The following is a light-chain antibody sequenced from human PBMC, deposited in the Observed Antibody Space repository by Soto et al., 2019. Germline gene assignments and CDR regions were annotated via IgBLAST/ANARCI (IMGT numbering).Light chain of an antibody. J-gene: IGLJ1*01. CDR3: CSSGGSPTYV. CDR1: SSDVGGYNY. CDR2: EVS. V-gene: IGLV2-23*02. Sequence: QSALTQPASVSGSPGQSTTISCTGTSSDVGGYNYVSWYQQQSGKAPKLMIHEVSNRPSGVSNRFSGSKSGNTASLTISGLKVEDEADYYCCSSGGSPTYVFGTGTKLTVL.